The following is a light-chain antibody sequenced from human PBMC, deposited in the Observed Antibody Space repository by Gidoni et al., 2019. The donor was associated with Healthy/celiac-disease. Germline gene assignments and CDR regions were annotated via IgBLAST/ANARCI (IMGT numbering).Light chain of an antibody. CDR1: QSVSSN. CDR2: GAS. J-gene: IGKJ2*01. V-gene: IGKV3-15*01. Sequence: EIVMTQSPATLSVSPGDRATLSCRASQSVSSNLAWYQQKPGQAPRLLIYGASTRATGIPARFSGSGSGSEFPLTISSLQSEDFAVYYCQQYNNLPPKYTFGQGTKLEIK. CDR3: QQYNNLPPKYT.